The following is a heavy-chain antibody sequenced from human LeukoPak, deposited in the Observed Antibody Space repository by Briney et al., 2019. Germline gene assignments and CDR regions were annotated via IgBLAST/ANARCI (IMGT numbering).Heavy chain of an antibody. CDR2: INPNTGGT. J-gene: IGHJ4*02. CDR3: ARGLYLGELSPFDY. V-gene: IGHV1-2*02. D-gene: IGHD3-16*02. CDR1: GYTFTSYG. Sequence: ASVKVSCKASGYTFTSYGISWVRQAPGQGLEWMGWINPNTGGTSFAQKFQGSVTLTRDTSISTAYMELSRLRSDDTAVYYCARGLYLGELSPFDYWGRGTLVTVSS.